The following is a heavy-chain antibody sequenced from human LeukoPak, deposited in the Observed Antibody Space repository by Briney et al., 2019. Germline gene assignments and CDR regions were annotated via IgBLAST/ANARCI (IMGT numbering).Heavy chain of an antibody. Sequence: PSETLSLTCTVSGYSISSGYFWGWIRQPPGKGLERIGTIYHSGSTYYNASLESRVTISVDTSKNQFSLKLSSVTAADTAVYYCARAPDFGGPIAARPYYYYYYYMDVWGKGTTVTVSS. CDR1: GYSISSGYF. J-gene: IGHJ6*03. V-gene: IGHV4-38-2*02. CDR2: IYHSGST. CDR3: ARAPDFGGPIAARPYYYYYYYMDV. D-gene: IGHD6-6*01.